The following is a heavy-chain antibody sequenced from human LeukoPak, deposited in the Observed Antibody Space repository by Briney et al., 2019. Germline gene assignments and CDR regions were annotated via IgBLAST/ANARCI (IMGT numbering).Heavy chain of an antibody. CDR3: AREYSYGGPGNAFDI. D-gene: IGHD5-18*01. Sequence: GGSLRLSCAASGFTVSSNYMSWVRQAPGKGLEWVAVIWYDGSNKYYADSVKGRFTISRDNSKNTLYLQMNSLRAEDTAVYYCAREYSYGGPGNAFDIWGQGTMVTVSS. V-gene: IGHV3-33*08. CDR1: GFTVSSNY. CDR2: IWYDGSNK. J-gene: IGHJ3*02.